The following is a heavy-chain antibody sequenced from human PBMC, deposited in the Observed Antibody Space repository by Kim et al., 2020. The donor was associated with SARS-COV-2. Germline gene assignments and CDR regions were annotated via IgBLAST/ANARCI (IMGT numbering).Heavy chain of an antibody. J-gene: IGHJ4*02. CDR1: GGSFSGYY. Sequence: SETLSLTCAVYGGSFSGYYWSWIRQPPGKGLEWIGEINHSGSTNYNPSLKSRVTISVDTSKNQFSLKLSSVTAADTAVYYCARMRFGVAAITALDYWGQGTLVTVSS. V-gene: IGHV4-34*01. CDR2: INHSGST. CDR3: ARMRFGVAAITALDY. D-gene: IGHD2-15*01.